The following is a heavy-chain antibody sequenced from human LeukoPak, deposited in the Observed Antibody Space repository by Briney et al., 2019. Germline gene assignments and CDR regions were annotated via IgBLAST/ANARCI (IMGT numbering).Heavy chain of an antibody. D-gene: IGHD3-10*01. Sequence: SETLSLTCAVYGGSFSGYYWSWIRQPPGKGLEWIGEINHSGSTNYNPSLKSRVTMSVDTSKNQFSLKLSSVTAADTAVYYCARGRHYYGSGSFLVWGQGTLVTVSS. CDR1: GGSFSGYY. CDR2: INHSGST. J-gene: IGHJ4*02. V-gene: IGHV4-34*01. CDR3: ARGRHYYGSGSFLV.